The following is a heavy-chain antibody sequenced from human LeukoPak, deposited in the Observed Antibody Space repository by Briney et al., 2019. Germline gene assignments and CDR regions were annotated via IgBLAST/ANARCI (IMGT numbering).Heavy chain of an antibody. D-gene: IGHD5-24*01. J-gene: IGHJ4*02. CDR3: TRVGYIDEGIDY. V-gene: IGHV3-7*04. Sequence: GGSLRLSCAASGFPFNAYWMTWVRQAPGKGLEWVANIKQDGSKKSYVDSVKGRFTISRDNAKNSLYLQMNSLRAEDTAIYYCTRVGYIDEGIDYWGQGTLVTVSS. CDR1: GFPFNAYW. CDR2: IKQDGSKK.